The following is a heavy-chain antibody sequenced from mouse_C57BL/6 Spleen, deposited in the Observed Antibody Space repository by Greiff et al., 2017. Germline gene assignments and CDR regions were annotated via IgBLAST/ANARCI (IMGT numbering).Heavy chain of an antibody. CDR1: GYTFTSYW. Sequence: QVQLQQPGAELVMPGASVKLSCKASGYTFTSYWMHWVKQRPGQGLEWIGEIDPSDSYTNYNQKFKGKSTLTVDKSSSTAYMQLSSLTSEDSAVYYCARLGMDYWGQGTSVTVSS. V-gene: IGHV1-69*01. J-gene: IGHJ4*01. CDR2: IDPSDSYT. CDR3: ARLGMDY. D-gene: IGHD4-1*01.